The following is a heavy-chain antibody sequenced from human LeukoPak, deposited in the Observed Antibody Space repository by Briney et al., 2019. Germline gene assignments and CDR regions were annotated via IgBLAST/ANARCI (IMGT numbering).Heavy chain of an antibody. CDR1: GYIFTSYF. Sequence: ASVKVSCKASGYIFTSYFMHWVRQAPGQGLEWMGWISAYNGNTKYSQEFQGRVTITRDTSASTAYMELSSLRSEDMAVYYCARVRQYYDSSGYYSKYYFDYWGQGTLVTVSS. CDR2: ISAYNGNT. D-gene: IGHD3-22*01. CDR3: ARVRQYYDSSGYYSKYYFDY. J-gene: IGHJ4*02. V-gene: IGHV1-3*03.